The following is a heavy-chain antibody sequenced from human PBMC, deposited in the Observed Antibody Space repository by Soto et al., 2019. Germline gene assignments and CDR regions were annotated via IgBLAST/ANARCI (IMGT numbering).Heavy chain of an antibody. V-gene: IGHV4-4*07. CDR1: GASVNTYS. CDR2: IYTSAST. Sequence: QVQLQESGPGLVKPSETLSLTCTVSGASVNTYSWSWIRQPAGKGLEWIGRIYTSASTNYSPSLKGLITLSVDTSKNQVSLKLTSVTAADTAIYYCAKDREEGSNFYYGMDVWGQRATVTVSS. CDR3: AKDREEGSNFYYGMDV. J-gene: IGHJ6*02. D-gene: IGHD3-10*01.